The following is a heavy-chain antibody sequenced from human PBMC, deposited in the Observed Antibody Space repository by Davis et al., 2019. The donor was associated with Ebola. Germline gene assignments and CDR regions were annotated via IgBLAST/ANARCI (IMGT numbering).Heavy chain of an antibody. CDR2: ISYAGSNK. V-gene: IGHV3-30-3*01. CDR3: ASPYGDGLAGYY. Sequence: GESLKISCAASGFTFSSYAMHWVRQAPGKGLEWVAVISYAGSNKYYADSVKGRFTISRDNSKNTLYLQMNSLRAEDTAVYYCASPYGDGLAGYYWGQGTLVTVSS. J-gene: IGHJ4*02. CDR1: GFTFSSYA. D-gene: IGHD4-17*01.